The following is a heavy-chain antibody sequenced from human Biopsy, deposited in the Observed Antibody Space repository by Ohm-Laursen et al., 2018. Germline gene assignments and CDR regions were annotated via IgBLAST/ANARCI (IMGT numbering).Heavy chain of an antibody. CDR1: GGSISSGGSY. J-gene: IGHJ5*02. V-gene: IGHV4-31*01. D-gene: IGHD3-22*01. Sequence: SQTLSLTCTVSGGSISSGGSYWSWIRQRPGKGLEWIGYIFNSANTYHNPSLKNLITISGDTSKNQFSLKLNSVTAADTAMYYCARGDYFDSNGYFWFDPWGQGTLVTVSP. CDR3: ARGDYFDSNGYFWFDP. CDR2: IFNSANT.